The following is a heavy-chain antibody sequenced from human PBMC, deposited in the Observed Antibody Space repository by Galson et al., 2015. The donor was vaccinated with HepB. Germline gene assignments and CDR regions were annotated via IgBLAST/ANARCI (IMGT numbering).Heavy chain of an antibody. CDR1: GGSFSGYY. J-gene: IGHJ5*02. CDR3: ARYTIFGVVPRWGWFDP. CDR2: INHSGST. V-gene: IGHV4-34*01. D-gene: IGHD3-3*01. Sequence: SETLSLTCAVYGGSFSGYYWSWIRQPPGKGLEWIGEINHSGSTNYNPSLKSRVTISVDTSKNQFSLKLSSVTAADTAVYYCARYTIFGVVPRWGWFDPWGQGTLVTVSS.